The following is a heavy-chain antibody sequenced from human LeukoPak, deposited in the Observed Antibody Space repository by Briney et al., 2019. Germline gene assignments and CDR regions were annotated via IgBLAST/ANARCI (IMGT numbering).Heavy chain of an antibody. CDR1: GGTFSSYA. D-gene: IGHD4-17*01. CDR3: ARGVYGDYSYAY. J-gene: IGHJ4*02. V-gene: IGHV1-69*01. CDR2: IILIFGTA. Sequence: ASVKVSCKASGGTFSSYAISWVRQAPGQGLEWMGGIILIFGTANYAQKFQGRVTITADESTSTAYMELSSLRSEDTAVYYCARGVYGDYSYAYWGQGTLVTVSS.